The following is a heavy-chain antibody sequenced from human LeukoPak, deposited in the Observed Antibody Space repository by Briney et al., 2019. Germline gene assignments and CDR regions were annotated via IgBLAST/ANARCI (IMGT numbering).Heavy chain of an antibody. J-gene: IGHJ4*02. CDR2: INQDGSEE. CDR3: VRDGGVSGYDLLDY. CDR1: GFTFSHYW. Sequence: GGSLRLSCAASGFTFSHYWMSWVRQAPGKGLEWVAHINQDGSEEHYMDSVKARFIISRDNAKNSLSLQMDSLRAEDTAVYYCVRDGGVSGYDLLDYWGQGTLVTVSS. V-gene: IGHV3-7*01. D-gene: IGHD5-12*01.